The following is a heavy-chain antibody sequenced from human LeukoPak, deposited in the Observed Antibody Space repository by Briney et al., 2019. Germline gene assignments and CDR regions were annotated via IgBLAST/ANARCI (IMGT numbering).Heavy chain of an antibody. V-gene: IGHV3-48*03. CDR3: ARVDRYSSSPSSSDY. CDR1: GFTFSSFE. J-gene: IGHJ4*02. CDR2: VSNSGSTI. D-gene: IGHD6-13*01. Sequence: GGSLRLSCAASGFTFSSFEMNWVRQAPGKGLEWVSCVSNSGSTIYYADSMKGRFTISRDNAKNSLYLQMNSLRAEDTAVYYCARVDRYSSSPSSSDYWGQGTLVTVSS.